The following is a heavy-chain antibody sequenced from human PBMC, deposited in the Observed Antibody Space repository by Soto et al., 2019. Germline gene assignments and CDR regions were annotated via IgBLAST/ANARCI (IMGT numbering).Heavy chain of an antibody. CDR2: IIPIFGSA. Sequence: SVKVSCKASGGTFSSYAISWVRQAPGQGLEWMGGIIPIFGSANYAQKFQGRVTITADESTSTAYMELSSLRSEDTAVYYCARGRKYSSSWYYYYGMDVWGQGTTVTVSS. D-gene: IGHD6-13*01. CDR3: ARGRKYSSSWYYYYGMDV. CDR1: GGTFSSYA. J-gene: IGHJ6*02. V-gene: IGHV1-69*13.